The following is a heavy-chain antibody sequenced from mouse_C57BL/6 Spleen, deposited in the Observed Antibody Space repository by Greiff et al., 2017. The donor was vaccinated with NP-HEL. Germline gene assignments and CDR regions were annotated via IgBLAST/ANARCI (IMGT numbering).Heavy chain of an antibody. Sequence: EVQLQQSGPVLVKPGASVKMSCKASGYTFTDYYMNWVKQSHGKSLEWIGDINPYNGGTSYNQKFKGKATLTVDKSSSTAYMELNSLTSEDSAVYYCARAAPTGARAMDYWGQGTSVTVSS. J-gene: IGHJ4*01. CDR2: INPYNGGT. V-gene: IGHV1-19*01. D-gene: IGHD4-1*02. CDR3: ARAAPTGARAMDY. CDR1: GYTFTDYY.